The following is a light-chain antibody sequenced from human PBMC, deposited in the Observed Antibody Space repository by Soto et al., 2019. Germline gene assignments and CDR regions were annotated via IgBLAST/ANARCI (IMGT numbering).Light chain of an antibody. V-gene: IGKV2-28*01. CDR1: QSLLHSNGYNY. CDR3: MQALQRVT. J-gene: IGKJ5*01. CDR2: LGS. Sequence: DIVMTQSPLSLPVTPGEPASISCRSSQSLLHSNGYNYLDWYLQKPGQSPQLLIYLGSNRASGVPARFIGSGSGKDFTLKIRRVEAEDVGVYYCMQALQRVTFGQGTRLEIK.